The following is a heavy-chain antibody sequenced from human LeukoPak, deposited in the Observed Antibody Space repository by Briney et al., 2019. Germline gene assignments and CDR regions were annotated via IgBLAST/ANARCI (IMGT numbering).Heavy chain of an antibody. CDR3: ARAMSTFGGVRNYFDS. V-gene: IGHV4-61*02. J-gene: IGHJ4*02. CDR1: GGSISSGSYY. Sequence: KSSETLSLTCTVSGGSISSGSYYWSWIRQPAGKGLEWIGRIYTSGSTNYNPSLKSRVTISVDTSKNQFSLKLSSVTAADTAVYYCARAMSTFGGVRNYFDSWGQGTLVTVSS. D-gene: IGHD3-16*01. CDR2: IYTSGST.